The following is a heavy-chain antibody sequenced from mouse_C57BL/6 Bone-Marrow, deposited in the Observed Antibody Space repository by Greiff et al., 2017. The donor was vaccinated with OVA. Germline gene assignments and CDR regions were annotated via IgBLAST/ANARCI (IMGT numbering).Heavy chain of an antibody. CDR2: IDPSDSYT. CDR3: ARWYYGSSHWYFDV. D-gene: IGHD1-1*01. CDR1: GYTFTSYW. V-gene: IGHV1-59*01. J-gene: IGHJ1*03. Sequence: QVQLQQPGAELVRPGTSVKLSCKASGYTFTSYWMHWVKQRPGQGLEWIGVIDPSDSYTNYNQKFKGKATLTVDTSSSTAYMQLSSLTSEDSAVYYCARWYYGSSHWYFDVWGTGTTVTVSS.